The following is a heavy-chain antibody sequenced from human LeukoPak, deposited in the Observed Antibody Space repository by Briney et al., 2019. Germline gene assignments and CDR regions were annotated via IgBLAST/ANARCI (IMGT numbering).Heavy chain of an antibody. D-gene: IGHD6-19*01. Sequence: GGSLRLSCAASGFTVSSNYMSWVRQAPGKGLEWVSVIYIGGSTYYADSVKGRFTISRDNSKNTLYLQMNSLRAEDTAVYYCVRASYSSGWYGDCWGQGTLVTVSS. V-gene: IGHV3-66*01. J-gene: IGHJ4*02. CDR1: GFTVSSNY. CDR2: IYIGGST. CDR3: VRASYSSGWYGDC.